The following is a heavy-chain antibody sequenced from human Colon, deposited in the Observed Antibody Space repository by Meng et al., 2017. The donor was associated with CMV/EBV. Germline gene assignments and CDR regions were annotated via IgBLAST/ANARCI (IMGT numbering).Heavy chain of an antibody. V-gene: IGHV6-1*01. CDR1: ADSISTNSAA. CDR2: TYYGSSRSNWYN. Sequence: LRLSCAVSADSISTNSAAWNWIRLSPTRGLEWLGRTYYGSSRSNWYNDYALSVKGRITISPDASKNQFSLQLNSGTPEDTAVYYCARVLLWFGGRQYYGMDVWGRGTTVTVSS. CDR3: ARVLLWFGGRQYYGMDV. J-gene: IGHJ6*02. D-gene: IGHD3-10*01.